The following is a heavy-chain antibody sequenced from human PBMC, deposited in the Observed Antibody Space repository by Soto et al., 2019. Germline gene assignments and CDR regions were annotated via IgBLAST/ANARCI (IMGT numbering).Heavy chain of an antibody. CDR1: GFTFSTYA. Sequence: PGGSLRLSCAASGFTFSTYAMSWFRQAPGKGLEWVSAISGSGGSTYYADSVKGRFTISRDNSKNTLYLQMNSLRAEDTAVYYCAKEGVLVRGGMDVWGQGTTVTVSS. D-gene: IGHD3-10*01. J-gene: IGHJ6*02. CDR2: ISGSGGST. CDR3: AKEGVLVRGGMDV. V-gene: IGHV3-23*01.